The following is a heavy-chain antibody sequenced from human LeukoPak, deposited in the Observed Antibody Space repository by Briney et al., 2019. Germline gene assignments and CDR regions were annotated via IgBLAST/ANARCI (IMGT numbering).Heavy chain of an antibody. CDR1: EFTVSTNY. V-gene: IGHV3-66*01. CDR2: IYSTGGK. D-gene: IGHD6-19*01. Sequence: GGSLRPSCAASEFTVSTNYMSWVRQAPGKGLEWVSIIYSTGGKYYADSVKGRFTISRDNSKHTLYLQMNSLRGKDTAVYYCARGSDGWFAFDYWGQGILVTVSS. J-gene: IGHJ4*02. CDR3: ARGSDGWFAFDY.